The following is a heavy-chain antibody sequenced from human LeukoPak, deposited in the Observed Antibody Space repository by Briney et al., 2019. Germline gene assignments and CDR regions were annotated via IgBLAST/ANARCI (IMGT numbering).Heavy chain of an antibody. D-gene: IGHD3-3*01. V-gene: IGHV4-38-2*02. J-gene: IGHJ4*02. CDR1: GYSISNGYY. CDR3: ARGAEYYAIWRGYAGYSDY. Sequence: SETLSLTCTVSGYSISNGYYWGWIRQPPGKGLAWVGSISHRGSTYYNPSLRSRITISLDRSKQKFSLKLTSVTAADTAVYFCARGAEYYAIWRGYAGYSDYWGQGISVTVSS. CDR2: ISHRGST.